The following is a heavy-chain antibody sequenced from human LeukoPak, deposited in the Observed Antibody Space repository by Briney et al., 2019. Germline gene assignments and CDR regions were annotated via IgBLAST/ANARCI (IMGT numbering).Heavy chain of an antibody. D-gene: IGHD1-26*01. CDR1: GDSISSTSYY. V-gene: IGHV4-39*01. CDR3: ARPSGSYRAEYFQH. Sequence: PSETLSLTCTVSGDSISSTSYYWGWIRQPPGKGLEWIGTIYYSGRTYYNPSLKSRVTIFVDTAKNQVSLKPSSVTAADTAVYYCARPSGSYRAEYFQHWGQGTLVTVSS. J-gene: IGHJ1*01. CDR2: IYYSGRT.